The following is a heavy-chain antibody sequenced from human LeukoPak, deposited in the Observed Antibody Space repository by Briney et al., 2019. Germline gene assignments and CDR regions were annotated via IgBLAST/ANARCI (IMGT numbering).Heavy chain of an antibody. CDR1: GFTFSSYA. D-gene: IGHD4-17*01. J-gene: IGHJ6*03. Sequence: GGSLRLSCAASGFTFSSYAMHWVRQAPGKGLEWVSSISSSSSYIYYAGSVKGRFTISRDNAKNSLYLQMNSLRAEDTAVYYCARGHGDAYYYYYYMDVWGKGTTVTISS. CDR3: ARGHGDAYYYYYYMDV. CDR2: ISSSSSYI. V-gene: IGHV3-21*01.